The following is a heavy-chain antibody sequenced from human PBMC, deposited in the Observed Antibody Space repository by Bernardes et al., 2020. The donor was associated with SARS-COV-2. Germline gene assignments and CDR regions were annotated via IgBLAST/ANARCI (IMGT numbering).Heavy chain of an antibody. CDR1: GYTFTTYA. Sequence: ASVKVSCKASGYTFTTYAMHWVRQAPGQRLEWMGWINAGNANTKYSQKFQGRVTITRDTSASTAYMELSSLRSEDTAVYFCARDSEGQISSRWYDHYFDYWGQGTLVTVSS. CDR3: ARDSEGQISSRWYDHYFDY. CDR2: INAGNANT. D-gene: IGHD6-13*01. J-gene: IGHJ4*02. V-gene: IGHV1-3*01.